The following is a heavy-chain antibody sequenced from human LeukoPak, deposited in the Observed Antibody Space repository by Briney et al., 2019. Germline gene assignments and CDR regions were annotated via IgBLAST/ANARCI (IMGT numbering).Heavy chain of an antibody. J-gene: IGHJ4*02. D-gene: IGHD2-15*01. V-gene: IGHV3-23*01. CDR3: AKERVICSGGTRYTVGFDY. CDR1: GFTFISNA. Sequence: GGSLRLSCAASGFTFISNAMSWVRQAPGKGLKGVSAISTTGGNTYYADSVKGRFTISRENSKHTMYLKMKSLRGEDTAVYYCAKERVICSGGTRYTVGFDYWGQGALVTVSS. CDR2: ISTTGGNT.